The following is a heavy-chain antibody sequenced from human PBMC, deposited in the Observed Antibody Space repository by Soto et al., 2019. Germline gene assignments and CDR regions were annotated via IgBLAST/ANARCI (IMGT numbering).Heavy chain of an antibody. CDR2: ISAYNGNT. CDR3: AREWSGNYYDSSGYYPDYYYGMDV. J-gene: IGHJ6*02. CDR1: GYTFTSYC. V-gene: IGHV1-18*01. D-gene: IGHD3-22*01. Sequence: ASVKVSCKTSGYTFTSYCISWVRQAPGQGLEWMGWISAYNGNTNYAQKLQGRVTMTTDTSTSTAYMELRSLRSDDTAVYYCAREWSGNYYDSSGYYPDYYYGMDVWGQGTTVTVSS.